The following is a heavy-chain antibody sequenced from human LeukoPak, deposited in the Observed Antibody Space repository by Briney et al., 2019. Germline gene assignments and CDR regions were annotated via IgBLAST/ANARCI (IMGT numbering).Heavy chain of an antibody. Sequence: SETLSLTCTASGGSISSYYWSWIRQPPGKGLEWIGYIYYSGSTNYNPSLKSRVTISVDTSKNQFSLKLSSVTAADTAVYYCARGRRNSYGDMDVWGQGTTVTVSS. CDR3: ARGRRNSYGDMDV. CDR1: GGSISSYY. V-gene: IGHV4-59*01. CDR2: IYYSGST. J-gene: IGHJ6*02. D-gene: IGHD5-18*01.